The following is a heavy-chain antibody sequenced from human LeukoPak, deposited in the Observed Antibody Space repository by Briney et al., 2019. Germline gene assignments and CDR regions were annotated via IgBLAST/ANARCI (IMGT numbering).Heavy chain of an antibody. CDR3: ARVKDCSSTSCYNLVYYYMDV. V-gene: IGHV4-30-4*08. CDR1: GGSISSGDYY. D-gene: IGHD2-2*02. J-gene: IGHJ6*03. CDR2: IYYSGST. Sequence: SETLSLTCTVSGGSISSGDYYWSWIRQPPGKGLEWIGYIYYSGSTYYNPSLKSRVTISVDTSKNRFSLKLSSVTAADTAVYYCARVKDCSSTSCYNLVYYYMDVWGKGTTVTVSS.